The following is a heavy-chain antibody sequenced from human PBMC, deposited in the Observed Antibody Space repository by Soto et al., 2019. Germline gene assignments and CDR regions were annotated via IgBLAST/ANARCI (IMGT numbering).Heavy chain of an antibody. CDR1: GFTFSSYG. CDR2: ICYYGGNK. CDR3: ARDNSSVDAFDI. D-gene: IGHD6-25*01. V-gene: IGHV3-33*08. J-gene: IGHJ3*02. Sequence: GGSLRLSCEASGFTFSSYGMTWVRLAPGKGLEWVAVICYYGGNKYYADTVKGRFTISRDNSKNTLYLQMNSLRAEDTAVYYCARDNSSVDAFDIWGQGTMVTVSS.